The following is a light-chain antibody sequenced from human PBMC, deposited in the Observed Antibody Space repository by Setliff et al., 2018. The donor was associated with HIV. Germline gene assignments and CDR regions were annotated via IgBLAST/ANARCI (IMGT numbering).Light chain of an antibody. CDR3: VLYMGSGISG. V-gene: IGLV8-61*01. CDR2: STN. J-gene: IGLJ2*01. CDR1: SGSVSSSYY. Sequence: QTVVTQEPSFAVSPGGTVTLTCGLSSGSVSSSYYPSWYQQTPGQAPRTLIYSTNTRSSGVPDRFSGSILGNKAALTITGAQADDESDYYCVLYMGSGISGFGGGTKVT.